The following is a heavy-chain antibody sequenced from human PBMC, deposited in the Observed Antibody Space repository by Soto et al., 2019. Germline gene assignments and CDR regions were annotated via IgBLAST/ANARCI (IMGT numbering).Heavy chain of an antibody. V-gene: IGHV4-59*01. D-gene: IGHD6-19*01. Sequence: QVQLQESGPGLVKPSETLSLTCSVSGGSISGSYWSWIRQSPGKGLEWLGYVYYTGSTNYSPSLRSRVSISVDTSKNEFSLRLSSVTAADTAVYFCARSVAVPGAHIDYWGQGTQVTVS. J-gene: IGHJ4*02. CDR2: VYYTGST. CDR1: GGSISGSY. CDR3: ARSVAVPGAHIDY.